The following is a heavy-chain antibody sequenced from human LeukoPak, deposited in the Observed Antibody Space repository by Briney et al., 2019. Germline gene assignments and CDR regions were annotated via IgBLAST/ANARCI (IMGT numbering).Heavy chain of an antibody. CDR3: ARKASLEAYYYDTSGLDY. Sequence: ASVKVSCKASGYTFTGYYMHWVRQAPGQGLEWMGWINPNSGDTNSAQKFQGRVTMTSDTSISTAYMELSRLRSDDTAMYYCARKASLEAYYYDTSGLDYWGQGALVTVSS. CDR2: INPNSGDT. CDR1: GYTFTGYY. D-gene: IGHD3-22*01. J-gene: IGHJ4*02. V-gene: IGHV1-2*02.